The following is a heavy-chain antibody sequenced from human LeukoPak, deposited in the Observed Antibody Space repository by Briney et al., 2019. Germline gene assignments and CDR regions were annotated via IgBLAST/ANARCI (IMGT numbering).Heavy chain of an antibody. D-gene: IGHD3-9*01. CDR2: IYYSGST. Sequence: SETLSLTCTVSGGSINSYYWSWIRQPPGKGLEWIGNIYYSGSTNYNPSLKSRVTMSVDTSKNQFSLKLSSVTAADTAVYYCARRFNGILSGYYVFDYWGQGILVTVSS. CDR3: ARRFNGILSGYYVFDY. CDR1: GGSINSYY. V-gene: IGHV4-59*08. J-gene: IGHJ4*02.